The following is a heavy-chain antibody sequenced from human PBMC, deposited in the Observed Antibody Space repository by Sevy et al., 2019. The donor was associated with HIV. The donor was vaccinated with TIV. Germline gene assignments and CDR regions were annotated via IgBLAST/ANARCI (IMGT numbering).Heavy chain of an antibody. J-gene: IGHJ3*02. CDR3: ARIDPTGYDSSGYYSGAFDI. CDR1: GFTVSRNY. D-gene: IGHD3-22*01. V-gene: IGHV3-53*01. Sequence: EGSLRLSCAASGFTVSRNYMSWVRQAPGKGLEWVSVIYTGGSTYYADSVKGRFTISRDNSKNTLYLQMNSLGAEDTAVYYCARIDPTGYDSSGYYSGAFDIWGQGTMVTVSS. CDR2: IYTGGST.